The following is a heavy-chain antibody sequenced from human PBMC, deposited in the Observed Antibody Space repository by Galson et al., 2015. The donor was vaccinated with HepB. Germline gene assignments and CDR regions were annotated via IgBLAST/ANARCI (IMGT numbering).Heavy chain of an antibody. CDR1: GYTFTHYW. D-gene: IGHD4-23*01. V-gene: IGHV5-51*03. CDR3: ARPRLRFKGGGFDV. Sequence: QSGAEVKKPGESLKISCKASGYTFTHYWIGWVRQMPEKGLEWIGIFYPDDSDTRYSPSFQGHVTISADKSISTAYLQWSSLKASDTAMYYCARPRLRFKGGGFDVWGQGTIVTVSA. J-gene: IGHJ3*01. CDR2: FYPDDSDT.